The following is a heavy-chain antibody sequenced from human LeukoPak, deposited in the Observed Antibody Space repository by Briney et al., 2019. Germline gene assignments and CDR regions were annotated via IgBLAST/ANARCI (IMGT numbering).Heavy chain of an antibody. CDR2: ISYDGRNK. CDR1: EFTFNNHD. Sequence: GGSLRLSCAASEFTFNNHDMHWVRQAPGKGLEWVAAISYDGRNKYYADSVKGRFTISRDNSKNTLNLQMNSLRTEDTAVFYCAKPRDIDSWAFDDWGQGTMVTVSS. D-gene: IGHD2-15*01. CDR3: AKPRDIDSWAFDD. V-gene: IGHV3-30*18. J-gene: IGHJ3*01.